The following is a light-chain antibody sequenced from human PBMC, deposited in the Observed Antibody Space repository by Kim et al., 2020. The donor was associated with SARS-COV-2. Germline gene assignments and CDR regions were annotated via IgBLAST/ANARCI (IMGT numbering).Light chain of an antibody. J-gene: IGKJ2*01. CDR3: QQYNNWPYT. CDR1: QSVSSN. V-gene: IGKV3-15*01. CDR2: GAS. Sequence: EIVMTQSPATLSVSPGERATLSCRASQSVSSNLAWYQQKPGQAPRLLIYGASTRATGIPARFSGSGSGTEFTLTISSLQSEDFAVYYCQQYNNWPYTFGQGTQAGDQ.